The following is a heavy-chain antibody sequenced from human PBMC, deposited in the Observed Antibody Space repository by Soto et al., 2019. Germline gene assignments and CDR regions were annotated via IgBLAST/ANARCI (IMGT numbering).Heavy chain of an antibody. CDR3: AKNLGSSGWYFDY. V-gene: IGHV3-30*18. D-gene: IGHD6-19*01. Sequence: QVQLVESGGGVVQPGRSLRLSCAASGFTFSSYGMHWVRQAPGKGLEWVAVISYDGSNKYYADSVKGRFTISRDNSKNTLYLQMNSLRGEDTAVYYCAKNLGSSGWYFDYWGQGTLVTVSS. CDR1: GFTFSSYG. J-gene: IGHJ4*02. CDR2: ISYDGSNK.